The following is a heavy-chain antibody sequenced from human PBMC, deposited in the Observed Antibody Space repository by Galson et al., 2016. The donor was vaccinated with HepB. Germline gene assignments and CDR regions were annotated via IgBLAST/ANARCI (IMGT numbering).Heavy chain of an antibody. CDR3: ARFFPMTAVAAGLYYHPLDV. V-gene: IGHV4-59*02. Sequence: SETLSLTCSVSGGSVTTYYWGWVRRPPGKGLEWIGYVHYSGSTNYSPSLKSRVIISLDTSRNQFSLTLSSVTAAATAVYYCARFFPMTAVAAGLYYHPLDVWGQGTTVTVSS. CDR2: VHYSGST. CDR1: GGSVTTYY. J-gene: IGHJ6*01. D-gene: IGHD4-11*01.